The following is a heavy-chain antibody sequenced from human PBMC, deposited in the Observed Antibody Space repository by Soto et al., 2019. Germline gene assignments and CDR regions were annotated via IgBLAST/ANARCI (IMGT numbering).Heavy chain of an antibody. Sequence: EVQLVESGGGLVQPGGSLRLYCAASGFTFSDHWMHWVRQAPGKGLVWVSRIDGDGTSTIYADSVKGRFTISRDNAESTLYLQMNSLRVDDTAVYYCARDNWGEHILGQGTMVTVSS. CDR3: ARDNWGEHI. CDR1: GFTFSDHW. V-gene: IGHV3-74*01. J-gene: IGHJ3*02. D-gene: IGHD7-27*01. CDR2: IDGDGTST.